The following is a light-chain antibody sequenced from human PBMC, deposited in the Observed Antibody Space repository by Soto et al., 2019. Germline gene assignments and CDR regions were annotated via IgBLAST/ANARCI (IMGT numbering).Light chain of an antibody. Sequence: QAASVSGSPGQSITISCTGTSSDVGGYNYVSWYQQHPGKAPKLIIYDVSNRPSGVSTRFSGSKSGNTASLTISGLQAEDEADYSCSSYTSTNSWVFGGGTKLTVL. V-gene: IGLV2-14*01. CDR1: SSDVGGYNY. J-gene: IGLJ3*02. CDR3: SSYTSTNSWV. CDR2: DVS.